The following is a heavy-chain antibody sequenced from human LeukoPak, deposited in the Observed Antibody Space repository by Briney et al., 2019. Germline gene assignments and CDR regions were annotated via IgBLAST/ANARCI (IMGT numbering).Heavy chain of an antibody. CDR3: ARGPYNDFWSTYSRSFEY. CDR1: GGSISSYY. V-gene: IGHV4-59*08. J-gene: IGHJ4*02. CDR2: IYYSGST. Sequence: SETLSLTCTVSGGSISSYYWSWIRQPPGKGLEWIGYIYYSGSTNYNPSLKSRVTISVDTSKNQFSLKLNSVTAADTAVYYCARGPYNDFWSTYSRSFEYWGQGTLVTVSP. D-gene: IGHD3-3*01.